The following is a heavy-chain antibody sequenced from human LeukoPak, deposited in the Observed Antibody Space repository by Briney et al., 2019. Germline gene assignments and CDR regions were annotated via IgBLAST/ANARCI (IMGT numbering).Heavy chain of an antibody. CDR2: ISYDGSNK. D-gene: IGHD5-12*01. CDR1: GFTFSSYG. J-gene: IGHJ4*02. Sequence: GGSLRLSCATSGFTFSSYGMHWVRQAPGKGLEWVAIISYDGSNKYYADSVKGRFTVSRDNSKNTLYLQMNSLRAEDTAVYYCARGPSGYHNTGGQGTLVTVSS. V-gene: IGHV3-30*03. CDR3: ARGPSGYHNT.